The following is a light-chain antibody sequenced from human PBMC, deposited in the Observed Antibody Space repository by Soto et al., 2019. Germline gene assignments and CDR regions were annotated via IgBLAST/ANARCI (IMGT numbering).Light chain of an antibody. CDR2: AAS. Sequence: DIQMTQSPSSLSASIGDRVTITCRASQSISSYLNWYHQKPGKAPKLLIYAASRWQSGVPSRFSGSGSGTDFTLTISSLQTEDFATYYCQQSYSTPFTFGGGTKVEIK. CDR3: QQSYSTPFT. CDR1: QSISSY. J-gene: IGKJ4*01. V-gene: IGKV1-39*01.